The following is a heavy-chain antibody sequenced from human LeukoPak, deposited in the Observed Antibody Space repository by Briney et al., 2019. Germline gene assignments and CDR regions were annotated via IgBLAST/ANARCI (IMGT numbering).Heavy chain of an antibody. D-gene: IGHD4-23*01. CDR1: GFSFSSYW. V-gene: IGHV3-74*01. J-gene: IGHJ1*01. CDR3: ARGGNHFQH. CDR2: ISNDESTI. Sequence: GGSLRLSCAASGFSFSSYWMHWVRQAPGKGPVWVSLISNDESTIIYADSVKGRFTISRDNAKNTLYLQMSSLRAEDTAVYYCARGGNHFQHWGQGTLVTVSS.